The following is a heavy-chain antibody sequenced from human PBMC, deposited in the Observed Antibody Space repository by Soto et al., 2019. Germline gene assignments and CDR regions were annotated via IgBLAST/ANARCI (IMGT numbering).Heavy chain of an antibody. CDR3: ARHGSN. V-gene: IGHV4-39*01. J-gene: IGHJ4*02. CDR1: GVSISNSSYY. Sequence: SETLSLTCTVSGVSISNSSYYWGWIRRPPGKGLEWIGTIYYSGITYYNPSLKSRVTISVDTSKNQFSLKLTSVTAADTAVYYCARHGSNWGQGTLVTVS. CDR2: IYYSGIT.